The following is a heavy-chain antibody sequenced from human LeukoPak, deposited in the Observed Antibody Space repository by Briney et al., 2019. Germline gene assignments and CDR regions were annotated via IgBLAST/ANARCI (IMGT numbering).Heavy chain of an antibody. Sequence: SETLSLTCAVYGGSFSGYYWSWIRQPPGKGLEWIGSIYYSGSTYYNPSLKSRVTISVDTSKNQFSLKLSSVTAADTAVYYCARRFDCSGGSCYSTFDYWGQGTLVTVSS. CDR2: IYYSGST. CDR3: ARRFDCSGGSCYSTFDY. CDR1: GGSFSGYY. J-gene: IGHJ4*02. D-gene: IGHD2-15*01. V-gene: IGHV4-34*01.